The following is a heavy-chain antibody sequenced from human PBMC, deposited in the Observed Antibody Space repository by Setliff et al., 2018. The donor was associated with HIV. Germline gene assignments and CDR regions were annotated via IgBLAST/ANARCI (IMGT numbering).Heavy chain of an antibody. J-gene: IGHJ5*02. CDR1: GGSISSHY. CDR3: ASRVYYYDSNNFLREEGFDP. V-gene: IGHV4-39*02. Sequence: PSETLSLTCTVSGGSISSHYWNWIRQPPGKGLEWIGIMNSKGESFYNASFTNGVLISIDTSKNRFSLTMTSVTAADTAVYYCASRVYYYDSNNFLREEGFDPWGQGTLVTVSS. CDR2: MNSKGES. D-gene: IGHD3-22*01.